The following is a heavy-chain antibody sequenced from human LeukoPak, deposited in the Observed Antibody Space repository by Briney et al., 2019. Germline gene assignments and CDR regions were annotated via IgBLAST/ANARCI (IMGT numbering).Heavy chain of an antibody. D-gene: IGHD3/OR15-3a*01. CDR1: GFTSSNYG. CDR2: LSGTSDST. V-gene: IGHV3-23*01. J-gene: IGHJ4*02. Sequence: GGSLRLSCAASGFTSSNYGMSSVRQAPGKGLEWVSALSGTSDSTYYADSVKGRFSISRDNSKNTLYLQISSLRVEDTAVYYCVKVATWTHFDYWGQGILVTVSS. CDR3: VKVATWTHFDY.